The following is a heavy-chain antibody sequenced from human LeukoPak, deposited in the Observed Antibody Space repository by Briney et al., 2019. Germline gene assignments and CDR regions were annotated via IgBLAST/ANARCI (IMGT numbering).Heavy chain of an antibody. V-gene: IGHV3-48*03. CDR1: GFTFSRGE. Sequence: GGSLRLSCAASGFTFSRGEMNWVRQAPAQGLEWVSYISSSGSTIYYADSVKGRFTISRDNAKISLYLQMNSLRSEDTAVYYCARAKYDFWSGSFDYWGQGTLVTVSS. D-gene: IGHD3-3*01. CDR2: ISSSGSTI. J-gene: IGHJ4*02. CDR3: ARAKYDFWSGSFDY.